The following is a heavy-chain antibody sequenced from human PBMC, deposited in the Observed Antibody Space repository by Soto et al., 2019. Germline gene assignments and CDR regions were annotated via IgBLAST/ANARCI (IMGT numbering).Heavy chain of an antibody. V-gene: IGHV4-59*11. J-gene: IGHJ4*02. CDR1: GGSIRSHY. CDR3: AQMRGSSSGWKGFADY. Sequence: PSETLSLTCTVSGGSIRSHYWSWIRQPPGKGLEWLGYISYSGSSKYNPSLKSRVTMSVDTSKNQFSLSLSSVTAAETAVYYCAQMRGSSSGWKGFADYWGQGILVTVSS. CDR2: ISYSGSS. D-gene: IGHD6-19*01.